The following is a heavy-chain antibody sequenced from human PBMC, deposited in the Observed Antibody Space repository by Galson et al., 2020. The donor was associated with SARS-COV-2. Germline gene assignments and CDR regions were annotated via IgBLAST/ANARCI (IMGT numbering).Heavy chain of an antibody. CDR2: IIPIFGTA. CDR3: ARTGITGSYYNQYYYYAMDV. V-gene: IGHV1-69*13. CDR1: GGTFSSYA. D-gene: IGHD3-10*01. J-gene: IGHJ6*02. Sequence: SVKVSFKASGGTFSSYAISWVRQAPEQGLEWMGGIIPIFGTANYAQHFQGGVTITADESTSTAYMELSSLRSEDTAVYYCARTGITGSYYNQYYYYAMDVWGQGTTVTVSS.